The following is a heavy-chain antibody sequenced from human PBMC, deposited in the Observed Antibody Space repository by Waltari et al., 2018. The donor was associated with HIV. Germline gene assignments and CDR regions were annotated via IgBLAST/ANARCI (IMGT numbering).Heavy chain of an antibody. Sequence: QVQLQESGPGLVKPSQTLSLTCTVPGGSISSGSSHWSWFRQPAGKGLEWIGRLYTSGSTDYNPSLKSRATISGDTSKNQFSLKLSSVTAADTAVYYCARAVVGGYDLGNNWFDPWGQGTLVTVSS. CDR2: LYTSGST. D-gene: IGHD5-12*01. CDR3: ARAVVGGYDLGNNWFDP. J-gene: IGHJ5*02. V-gene: IGHV4-61*02. CDR1: GGSISSGSSH.